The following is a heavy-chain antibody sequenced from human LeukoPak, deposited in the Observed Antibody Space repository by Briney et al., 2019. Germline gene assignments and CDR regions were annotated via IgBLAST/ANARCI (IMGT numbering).Heavy chain of an antibody. V-gene: IGHV3-21*01. CDR1: GFTFSSYS. D-gene: IGHD6-19*01. Sequence: KSGGSLRLSCAASGFTFSSYSMNWVRQAPGKGLEWVSSISSSSSYIYYADSVKGRFTISRDNAKNSLYLQMNSLRAEDTAVYYCAREVREQWLWGYYYYMDVWGKGTTVTVSS. CDR2: ISSSSSYI. J-gene: IGHJ6*03. CDR3: AREVREQWLWGYYYYMDV.